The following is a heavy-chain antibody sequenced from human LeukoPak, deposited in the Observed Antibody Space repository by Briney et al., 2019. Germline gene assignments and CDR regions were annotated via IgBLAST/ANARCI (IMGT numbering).Heavy chain of an antibody. D-gene: IGHD6-19*01. CDR2: IIPFFGTG. V-gene: IGHV1-69*05. J-gene: IGHJ4*02. CDR1: GGTFSNYA. CDR3: ARGGDSPSGTSGWYYCVY. Sequence: ASVKVSCKASGGTFSNYAISWVRQAPGQGLEWMGGIIPFFGTGNYAQKFQGRVTITTDESTSTAYMELSSLRSEDTATYYCARGGDSPSGTSGWYYCVYWGQGTLVTVSS.